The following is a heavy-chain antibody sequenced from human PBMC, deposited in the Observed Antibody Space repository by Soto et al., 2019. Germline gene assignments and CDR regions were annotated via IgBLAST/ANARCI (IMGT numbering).Heavy chain of an antibody. CDR1: GHKVPELS. Sequence: ASVKVSCKVSGHKVPELSIYCVRQAPGTGLECMGGFDPKDGLPVYAQNFEGRVTMTEDASTDTAYLEVENLRSEDTAVYFCATVVGLGRYYFDAWGQGSLVTVSS. J-gene: IGHJ5*02. V-gene: IGHV1-24*01. D-gene: IGHD2-15*01. CDR2: FDPKDGLP. CDR3: ATVVGLGRYYFDA.